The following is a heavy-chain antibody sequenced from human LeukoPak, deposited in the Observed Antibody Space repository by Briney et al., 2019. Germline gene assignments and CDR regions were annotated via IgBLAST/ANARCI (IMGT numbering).Heavy chain of an antibody. Sequence: SGGSLRLSCVVSASTFSDYGFHWVRQSPGKGLEWVAIIWYDGSNRNYGNSVKGRFTISRDNARNTVYLQMNSLRVDDTAVYYCARGEDSGFGFDGWGQGTLVTVSS. J-gene: IGHJ4*02. D-gene: IGHD6-25*01. CDR3: ARGEDSGFGFDG. CDR1: ASTFSDYG. V-gene: IGHV3-33*01. CDR2: IWYDGSNR.